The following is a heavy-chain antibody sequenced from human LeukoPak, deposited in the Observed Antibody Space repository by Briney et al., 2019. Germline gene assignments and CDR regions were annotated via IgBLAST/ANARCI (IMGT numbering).Heavy chain of an antibody. V-gene: IGHV3-74*01. Sequence: PGGSLRLSCAASGFTFDDYAMHWVRQGPGKGLVWVSHINSDGNTIRYADSVKGRFTISRDNAKNTLYLQMNSLRAEDTAVYFCARDFSGAIDYWGRGTQVTVSS. CDR2: INSDGNTI. D-gene: IGHD3-10*01. CDR1: GFTFDDYA. CDR3: ARDFSGAIDY. J-gene: IGHJ4*02.